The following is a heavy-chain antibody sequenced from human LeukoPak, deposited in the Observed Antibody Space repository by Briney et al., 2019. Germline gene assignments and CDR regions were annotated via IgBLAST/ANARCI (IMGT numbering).Heavy chain of an antibody. CDR2: IYHSGST. Sequence: SGTLSLTCAVSGGSISSSNWWSWVRQPPGKGLEWIGEIYHSGSTNYNPSLKSRVTISVDTSKNQFSLKLSSVTAADTAVYYCARHARSSGWWFDYWGQGTLVTVSS. CDR3: ARHARSSGWWFDY. D-gene: IGHD6-19*01. CDR1: GGSISSSNW. J-gene: IGHJ4*02. V-gene: IGHV4-4*02.